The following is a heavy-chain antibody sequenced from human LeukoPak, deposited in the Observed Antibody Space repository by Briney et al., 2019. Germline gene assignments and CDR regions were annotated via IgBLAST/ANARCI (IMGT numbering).Heavy chain of an antibody. CDR2: IIPIFGTA. CDR1: GGTFSSYA. J-gene: IGHJ5*02. V-gene: IGHV1-69*05. Sequence: ASVKVSCKASGGTFSSYAISWVRQAPGQGLEWMGGIIPIFGTANYAQKFQGRVTITTDESTSTAYMEPSSLRSEDTAVYYCARVSYCSSTSCYSSIHWFDPWGQGTLVTVSS. D-gene: IGHD2-2*02. CDR3: ARVSYCSSTSCYSSIHWFDP.